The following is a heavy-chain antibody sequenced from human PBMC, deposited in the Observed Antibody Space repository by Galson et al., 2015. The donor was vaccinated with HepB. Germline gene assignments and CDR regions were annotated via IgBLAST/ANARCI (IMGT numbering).Heavy chain of an antibody. CDR2: SKNEPNSFTT. CDR1: GFTFSDHY. V-gene: IGHV3-72*01. CDR3: ARDWSGYYHYFDY. J-gene: IGHJ4*02. Sequence: SLRLSCAASGFTFSDHYMDWVRQAPGKGLEWVGHSKNEPNSFTTEYAASVKGRFTISRDVSKNSVYLQMDSLKTEDTAVYYCARDWSGYYHYFDYWGQGILVTVSA. D-gene: IGHD3-3*01.